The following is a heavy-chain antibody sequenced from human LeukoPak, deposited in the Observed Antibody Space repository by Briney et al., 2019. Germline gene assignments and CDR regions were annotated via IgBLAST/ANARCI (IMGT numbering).Heavy chain of an antibody. J-gene: IGHJ4*02. Sequence: GGSLRLSCAASGFTFSNAWMSWVRQAPGKGLEWVGRIKSKTDGGTTDYAAPVKGRFTISRDDSKNTLYLQTNSLKTEDTAVYYCTTQGLIDIVATILGYWGQGTLVTVSS. D-gene: IGHD5-12*01. CDR2: IKSKTDGGTT. CDR1: GFTFSNAW. V-gene: IGHV3-15*01. CDR3: TTQGLIDIVATILGY.